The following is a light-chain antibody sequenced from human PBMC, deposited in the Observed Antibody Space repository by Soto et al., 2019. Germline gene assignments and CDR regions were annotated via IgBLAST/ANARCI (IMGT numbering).Light chain of an antibody. CDR3: QQSYNTPSIT. CDR1: QSISSY. Sequence: DIQMTQSPSSLSASVGDRVSITCRASQSISSYLNWYQQKPGKAPKLLIYAASSLHNGVPSRFSGSGSGTDFTLTISNLQPGDFATYYCQQSYNTPSITFGQGTRLEIK. V-gene: IGKV1-39*01. CDR2: AAS. J-gene: IGKJ5*01.